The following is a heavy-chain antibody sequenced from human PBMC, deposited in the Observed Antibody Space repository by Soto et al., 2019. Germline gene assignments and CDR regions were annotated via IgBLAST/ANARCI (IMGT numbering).Heavy chain of an antibody. V-gene: IGHV4-30-2*01. D-gene: IGHD2-2*02. CDR1: GGSVSSGGYS. CDR2: VYHSGSA. Sequence: QLQLQESGSGLVKPSQTLSLTCAVSGGSVSSGGYSWSWIRQPPGKGLEWIGFVYHSGSAYYNPSLRSRVTISVDRSKNQFSLRLSFVTAADTAVYYCASIPDALDIWGHGTMVTVSS. CDR3: ASIPDALDI. J-gene: IGHJ3*02.